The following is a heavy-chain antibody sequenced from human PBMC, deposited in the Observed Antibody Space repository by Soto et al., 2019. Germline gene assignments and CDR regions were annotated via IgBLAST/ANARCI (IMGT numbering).Heavy chain of an antibody. Sequence: PSETLSLTCTVSGGSISSGGYYWSWIRQHPGKGLEWIGYIYYSGSTYYNPSLKSRVTISVDTSKNQFSLKLSSVTAADTAVYYCVGGPAAKRINWFDPWGQGTLVTVSS. CDR2: IYYSGST. V-gene: IGHV4-31*03. D-gene: IGHD2-2*01. CDR3: VGGPAAKRINWFDP. J-gene: IGHJ5*02. CDR1: GGSISSGGYY.